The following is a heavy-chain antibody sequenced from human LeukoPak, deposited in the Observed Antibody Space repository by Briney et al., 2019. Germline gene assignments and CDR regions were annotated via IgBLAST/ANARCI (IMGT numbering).Heavy chain of an antibody. CDR1: GYTFSSYW. CDR3: ARRFTSGWAGDH. Sequence: GGSPKISCKGSGYTFSSYWIAWVRQMPGKGLEWRGIINPGNSETKYSPSFRGQITISADKSSNTASLQWNSLKASDTAMYYCARRFTSGWAGDHWGQGTLVTVSS. CDR2: INPGNSET. V-gene: IGHV5-51*01. D-gene: IGHD6-19*01. J-gene: IGHJ5*02.